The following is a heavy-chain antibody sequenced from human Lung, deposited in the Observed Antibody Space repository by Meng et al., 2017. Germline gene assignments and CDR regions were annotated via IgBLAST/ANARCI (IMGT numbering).Heavy chain of an antibody. CDR1: VGSFSDYY. V-gene: IGHV4-34*01. CDR3: ARGPTTMAHDFDY. Sequence: QVPFQQWVAGLLQPSEPLPLPCVVSVGSFSDYYWSWIRPPPGKGLEWIGEINHSGSTNYNPSLESRATISVDTSQNNLSLKLSSVTAADSAVYYCARGPTTMAHDFDYWGQGTLVSVSS. J-gene: IGHJ4*02. CDR2: INHSGST. D-gene: IGHD4-11*01.